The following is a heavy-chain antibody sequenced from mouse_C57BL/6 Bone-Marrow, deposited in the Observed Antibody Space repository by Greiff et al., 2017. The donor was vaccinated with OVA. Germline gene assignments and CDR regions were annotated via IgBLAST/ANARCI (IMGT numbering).Heavy chain of an antibody. J-gene: IGHJ3*01. D-gene: IGHD2-3*01. Sequence: VQLQQSGPELVKPGASVKISCKASGYSFTGYYMHWVKQSPGHILDWIGYIYPYNGVSSYNQNFKGKATLTVDKPSSTAYMQLSSLTSEDSAVYDCARSDGPWLAYWGQGTRVTVSA. CDR1: GYSFTGYY. CDR3: ARSDGPWLAY. CDR2: IYPYNGVS. V-gene: IGHV1-31*01.